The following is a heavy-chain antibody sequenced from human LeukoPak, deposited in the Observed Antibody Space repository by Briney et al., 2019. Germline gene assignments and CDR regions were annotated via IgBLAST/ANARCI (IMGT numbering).Heavy chain of an antibody. V-gene: IGHV3-30-3*01. Sequence: PGRSLRLSCAASGFTFSSYAMHWVRQAPGKGLEWVAVISYDGSNKYYADSVKGRFTISRDNSKNTLYLQMNSLRAEDTAVYYCARDWSVDIVVVPAVFLEYWGQGTLVTVSS. J-gene: IGHJ4*02. CDR2: ISYDGSNK. D-gene: IGHD2-2*01. CDR3: ARDWSVDIVVVPAVFLEY. CDR1: GFTFSSYA.